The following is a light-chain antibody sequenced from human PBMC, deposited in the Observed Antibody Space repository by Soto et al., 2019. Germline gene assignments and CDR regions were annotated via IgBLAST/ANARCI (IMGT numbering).Light chain of an antibody. CDR2: GAS. V-gene: IGKV3-20*01. J-gene: IGKJ3*01. CDR3: QQYGSSPVT. CDR1: QSVTSSY. Sequence: EIVLTQSPGTLSLSPGERATVTCRASQSVTSSYLAWYQQKPGQAPRLLMYGASSRATGIPDRFSGSGSGTDFTLTISRPAPEDFAVYYCQQYGSSPVTFGPGTKVDIK.